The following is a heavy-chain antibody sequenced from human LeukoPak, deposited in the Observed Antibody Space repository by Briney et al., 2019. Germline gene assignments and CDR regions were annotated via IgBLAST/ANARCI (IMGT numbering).Heavy chain of an antibody. Sequence: SETLSLTCTVSGGSISSGSYYWGWIRQPPGKGLEWIGSIYYSGSTYYNPSLKSRVTISVDTSKNQFSLKLSSVTAADTAVYYCARDLGIAVAKTISTWFDPWGQGTLVTVSS. D-gene: IGHD6-19*01. V-gene: IGHV4-39*01. CDR2: IYYSGST. CDR1: GGSISSGSYY. J-gene: IGHJ5*02. CDR3: ARDLGIAVAKTISTWFDP.